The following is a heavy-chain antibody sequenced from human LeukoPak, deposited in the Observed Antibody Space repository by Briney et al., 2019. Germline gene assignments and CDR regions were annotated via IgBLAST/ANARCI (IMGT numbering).Heavy chain of an antibody. CDR1: GFTFSSYG. D-gene: IGHD3-10*01. J-gene: IGHJ6*03. Sequence: PGGTLRLSCAASGFTFSSYGMSWVRQAPGKGLEWVSAISGSGGSTYYADSVKGRFTISRDNSKNTLYLQMNSLRAEDTAVYHCAKGGDYYYYYMDVWGKGTTVTISS. V-gene: IGHV3-23*01. CDR2: ISGSGGST. CDR3: AKGGDYYYYYMDV.